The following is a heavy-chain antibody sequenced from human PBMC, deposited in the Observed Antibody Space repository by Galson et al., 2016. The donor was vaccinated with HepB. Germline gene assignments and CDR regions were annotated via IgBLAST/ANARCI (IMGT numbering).Heavy chain of an antibody. V-gene: IGHV3-23*01. CDR2: IGGSGSGT. CDR1: GFTFSSYV. Sequence: SLRLSCAASGFTFSSYVMSWVRQAPGKGLEWVSAIGGSGSGTYYAGSVKGRFTISRDNSKSTLSLQMNRLKTDDTAVYYCAKTPIYYSPNNWFDPWGQGTLVTVSS. CDR3: AKTPIYYSPNNWFDP. J-gene: IGHJ5*02. D-gene: IGHD2-15*01.